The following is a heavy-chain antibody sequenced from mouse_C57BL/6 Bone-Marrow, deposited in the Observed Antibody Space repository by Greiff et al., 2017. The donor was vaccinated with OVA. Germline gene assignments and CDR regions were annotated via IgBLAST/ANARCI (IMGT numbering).Heavy chain of an antibody. CDR1: GYTFTDYY. J-gene: IGHJ1*03. V-gene: IGHV1-76*01. CDR2: IYPGSGNT. CDR3: ARARNYYGSSYEYFDV. D-gene: IGHD1-1*01. Sequence: QVQLKQSGAELVRPGASVKLSCKASGYTFTDYYINWVKQRPGQGLEWIARIYPGSGNTYYNEKFKGKATLTAEKSSSTAYMQLSSLTSEDSAVYFCARARNYYGSSYEYFDVWGTGTTVTVSS.